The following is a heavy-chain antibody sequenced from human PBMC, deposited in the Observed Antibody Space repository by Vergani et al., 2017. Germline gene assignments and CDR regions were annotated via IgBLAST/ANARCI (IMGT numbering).Heavy chain of an antibody. Sequence: QVQLQQWGGGLLKPSETLSLTCVVNGGSFTSYHWTWIRQSPGEGLEWVGDIDNTGRPDYNPSLKSRLTMSVDKSRNQFSLTLNSVTATDTAISFCARVNTETNGHLYYFYYMDVWGQGTAVTVS. J-gene: IGHJ6*03. CDR1: GGSFTSYH. V-gene: IGHV4-34*01. CDR2: IDNTGRP. D-gene: IGHD4-11*01. CDR3: ARVNTETNGHLYYFYYMDV.